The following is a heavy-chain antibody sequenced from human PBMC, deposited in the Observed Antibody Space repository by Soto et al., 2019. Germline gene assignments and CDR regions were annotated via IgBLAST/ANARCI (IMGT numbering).Heavy chain of an antibody. J-gene: IGHJ6*03. CDR1: GFTFSSYS. Sequence: PGGSLRLSCAASGFTFSSYSMNWVRQAPGKGLEWVSYISSSSSTIYYADSVKGRFTISRDNAKNSLYLQMNSLRAEDTAVYYCAREATDIVVVPAAMLRYYYYYMDVWGKGTTVTVSS. CDR3: AREATDIVVVPAAMLRYYYYYMDV. CDR2: ISSSSSTI. D-gene: IGHD2-2*01. V-gene: IGHV3-48*01.